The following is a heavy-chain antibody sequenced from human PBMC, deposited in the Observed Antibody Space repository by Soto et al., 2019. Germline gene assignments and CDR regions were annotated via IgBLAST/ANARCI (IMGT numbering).Heavy chain of an antibody. CDR1: GGSFTSFD. D-gene: IGHD3-10*01. J-gene: IGHJ4*02. Sequence: QVHVVQSGAEVKKPGSSVKVSCKASGGSFTSFDINWVRQAPGEGLEWMGRIIPMLDITNYAQSFQGRVTITADRSTTTAYMELSSLRSEDTAVYYCATGFTNLGSGTYSPLDYWGQGTLVTVSS. V-gene: IGHV1-69*04. CDR3: ATGFTNLGSGTYSPLDY. CDR2: IIPMLDIT.